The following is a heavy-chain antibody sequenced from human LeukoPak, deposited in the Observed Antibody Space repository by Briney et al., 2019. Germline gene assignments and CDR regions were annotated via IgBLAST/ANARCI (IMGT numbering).Heavy chain of an antibody. D-gene: IGHD2-2*01. J-gene: IGHJ4*02. CDR3: ARVAGSVVPAATYFDY. Sequence: GGSLRLSCTVSGFTLSSYEMTWFRQAPGKGLEWVSSIGYGGADSHYADSVKGRFTISRDNAKNSLYLQMNSLRAEDTAVYYCARVAGSVVPAATYFDYWGQGTLVTVSS. CDR1: GFTLSSYE. CDR2: IGYGGADS. V-gene: IGHV3-21*04.